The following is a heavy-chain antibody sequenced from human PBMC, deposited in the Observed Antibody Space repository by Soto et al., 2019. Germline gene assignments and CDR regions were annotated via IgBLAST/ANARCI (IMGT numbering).Heavy chain of an antibody. CDR2: ISSSSSYI. J-gene: IGHJ6*02. Sequence: GGSLRLSCAASGFTFSSYSMNWVRQAPGKGLEWVSSISSSSSYIYYADPVKGRFTISRDNAKNSLYLQMNSLRAEDTAVYYFASPRYSSGWYSNYYYYYGMDVWGQGTTVTVSS. CDR3: ASPRYSSGWYSNYYYYYGMDV. CDR1: GFTFSSYS. V-gene: IGHV3-21*01. D-gene: IGHD6-19*01.